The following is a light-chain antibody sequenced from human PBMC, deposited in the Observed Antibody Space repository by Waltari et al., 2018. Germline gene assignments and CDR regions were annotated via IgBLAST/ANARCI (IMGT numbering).Light chain of an antibody. CDR1: NIGTYS. CDR2: YER. CDR3: HVWHPHVDPGV. Sequence: SYVVTQPPSVSVAPGETATITCGGDNIGTYSVHWYQQKAGQAPVLVIFYERDRPSGIPDRVSGSNSGNTATLTISRVEAGDEARYYCHVWHPHVDPGVFGTGTEVTVL. V-gene: IGLV3-21*04. J-gene: IGLJ1*01.